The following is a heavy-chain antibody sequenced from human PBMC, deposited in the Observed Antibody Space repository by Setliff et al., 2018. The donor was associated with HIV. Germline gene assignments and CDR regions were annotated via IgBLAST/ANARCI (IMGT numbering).Heavy chain of an antibody. CDR1: GFNVEKSG. Sequence: GGSLRLSCAASGFNVEKSGMHWIRQAPGKGLEWVAVMYYDGVTTYYADSVKGRFTISRDGSKNMIFLQMNSLRVDDTAVYYCAREIVTLYTGGHYLYGIDVWGQGTAVTVSS. J-gene: IGHJ6*02. CDR3: AREIVTLYTGGHYLYGIDV. D-gene: IGHD3-22*01. CDR2: MYYDGVTT. V-gene: IGHV3-30*12.